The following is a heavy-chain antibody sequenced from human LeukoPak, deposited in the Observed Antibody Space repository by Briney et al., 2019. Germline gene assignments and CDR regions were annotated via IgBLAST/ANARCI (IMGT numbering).Heavy chain of an antibody. CDR3: AKGPPRIAASPPDY. D-gene: IGHD6-6*01. V-gene: IGHV3-48*03. Sequence: GGSLRLSCAASGFTFSNYEMNWVRQAPGKGLEWVSYMGSSGNNLYYADSVKGRFTISRDNSKNTLYLQMNSLRAEDTAVYYCAKGPPRIAASPPDYWGQGTRVTVSS. CDR1: GFTFSNYE. J-gene: IGHJ4*02. CDR2: MGSSGNNL.